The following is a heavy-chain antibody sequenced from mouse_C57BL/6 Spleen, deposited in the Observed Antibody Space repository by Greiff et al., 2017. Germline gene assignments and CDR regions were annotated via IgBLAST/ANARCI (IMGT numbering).Heavy chain of an antibody. J-gene: IGHJ2*01. Sequence: EVKLMESEGGLVQPGSSMKLSCTASGFTFSDYYMAWVRQVPEKGLEWVANINYDGSSTYYLDSLKSRFIISRDNAKNFLYLQMSSLKSGDTATYYCARDPFDAYWGQVTTLSVST. CDR1: GFTFSDYY. CDR3: ARDPFDAY. V-gene: IGHV5-16*01. CDR2: INYDGSST.